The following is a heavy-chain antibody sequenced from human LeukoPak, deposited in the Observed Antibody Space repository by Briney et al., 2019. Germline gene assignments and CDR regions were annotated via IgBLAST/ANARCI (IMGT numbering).Heavy chain of an antibody. D-gene: IGHD4-11*01. CDR1: GFTFSSYG. Sequence: GGSLRLSCAASGFTFSSYGMHWVRQAPGKGLEWVAFIRYDGSNKYYADSVKGRFTISRDNSKNTLYPQMNSLRAEDTAVYYCAKEVTVTPYYYYYMDVWGKGTTVTVSS. CDR2: IRYDGSNK. V-gene: IGHV3-30*02. CDR3: AKEVTVTPYYYYYMDV. J-gene: IGHJ6*03.